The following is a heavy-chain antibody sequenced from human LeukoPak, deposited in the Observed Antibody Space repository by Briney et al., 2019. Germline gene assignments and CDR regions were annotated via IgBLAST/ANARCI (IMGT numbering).Heavy chain of an antibody. CDR3: ARSLYYYDFWSGYSPIIYGMDV. CDR1: GYSFTSYW. CDR2: IHPGDSDT. Sequence: GESLKISCKGSGYSFTSYWIGWVRQMPGKGLEWMGIIHPGDSDTRYSPSFQGQVTISADKSISTAYLQWSSLKASDTAMYYCARSLYYYDFWSGYSPIIYGMDVWGQGTTVTVSS. J-gene: IGHJ6*02. D-gene: IGHD3-3*01. V-gene: IGHV5-51*01.